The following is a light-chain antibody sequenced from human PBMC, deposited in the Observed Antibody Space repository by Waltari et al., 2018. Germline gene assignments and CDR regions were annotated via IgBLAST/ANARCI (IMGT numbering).Light chain of an antibody. Sequence: QLVLTQPPSASASLGASVKLTCTLNSGHTRYAIACHQQQPEKGPRFLMKLDSDGSHTKGDGIPDRFSGSSSGAERYLILSSLQSEDEADYYCQSWDTGINVFGGGTKLTVL. CDR2: LDSDGSH. J-gene: IGLJ2*01. CDR3: QSWDTGINV. CDR1: SGHTRYA. V-gene: IGLV4-69*01.